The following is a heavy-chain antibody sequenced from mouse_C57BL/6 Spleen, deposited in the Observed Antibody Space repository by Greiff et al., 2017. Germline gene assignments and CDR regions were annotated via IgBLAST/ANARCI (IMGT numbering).Heavy chain of an antibody. CDR1: GYTFTGYY. D-gene: IGHD1-1*01. CDR3: ARSNYGSFPDD. J-gene: IGHJ2*01. Sequence: SGPELMKPGASVKLPCKATGYTFTGYYMDWVKQSHGNSLEWIGDIIPNNGGTIYNQKFKGKATLTVDKSSSTAYMQLRSLTSEDTAGYYCARSNYGSFPDDWGKGTTLTVSS. CDR2: IIPNNGGT. V-gene: IGHV1-18*01.